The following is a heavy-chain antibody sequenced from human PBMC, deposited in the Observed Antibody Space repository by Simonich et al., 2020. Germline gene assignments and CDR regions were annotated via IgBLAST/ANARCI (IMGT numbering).Heavy chain of an antibody. CDR1: GGSFSGYD. D-gene: IGHD1-26*01. Sequence: QVQLQQWGAGLLKPSETLSLTCAVYGGSFSGYDWSWIRKPPGKWLGWIWEINHSGSTNYNPSLKSRVTISVDTSKNQFSLKLSSVTAADTAVYYCARGLIGGSYYYWGQGTLVTVSS. CDR3: ARGLIGGSYYY. CDR2: INHSGST. J-gene: IGHJ4*02. V-gene: IGHV4-34*01.